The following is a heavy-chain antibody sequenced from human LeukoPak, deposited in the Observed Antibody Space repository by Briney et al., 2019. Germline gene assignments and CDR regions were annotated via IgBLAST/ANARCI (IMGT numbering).Heavy chain of an antibody. CDR3: ARAVFSYCSGGSCPYFDY. Sequence: PSETLSLTCTVSGGSISSSSYYWGWIRQHPGKGLEWIGSIYYSGSTYYNPSLKSRVTISVDTSKNQFSLKLSSVTAADTAVYYCARAVFSYCSGGSCPYFDYWGQGTLVTVSS. D-gene: IGHD2-15*01. V-gene: IGHV4-39*07. CDR2: IYYSGST. CDR1: GGSISSSSYY. J-gene: IGHJ4*02.